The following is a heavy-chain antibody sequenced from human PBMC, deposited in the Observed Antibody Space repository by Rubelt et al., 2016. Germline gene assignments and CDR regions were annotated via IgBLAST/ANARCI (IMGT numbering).Heavy chain of an antibody. CDR2: IRSKANSYAT. Sequence: GKGLEWVGRIRSKANSYATAYAASVKGRFTISRDDSKNTAYLQMNSLKTEDTAVYYCTSVDVPYWGQGTLVTVSS. CDR3: TSVDVPY. V-gene: IGHV3-73*01. J-gene: IGHJ4*02. D-gene: IGHD3-10*02.